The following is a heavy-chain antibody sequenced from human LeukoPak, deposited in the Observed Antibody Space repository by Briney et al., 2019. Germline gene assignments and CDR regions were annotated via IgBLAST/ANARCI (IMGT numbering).Heavy chain of an antibody. D-gene: IGHD6-13*01. CDR2: FDPEDGET. V-gene: IGHV1-24*01. J-gene: IGHJ4*02. CDR3: ARDNPYSSSWYSLN. CDR1: GYTLTELS. Sequence: GASVNVSCKVSGYTLTELSMHWVRQAPGKGLEWMGGFDPEDGETIYAQKFQGRVTMTEDTSTDTAYMELSSLRAEDTAVYYCARDNPYSSSWYSLNWGQGTLVTVSS.